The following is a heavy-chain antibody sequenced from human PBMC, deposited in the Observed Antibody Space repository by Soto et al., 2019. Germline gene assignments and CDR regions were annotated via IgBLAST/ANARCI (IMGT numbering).Heavy chain of an antibody. CDR2: IYYSGST. CDR3: ARTYCYDSSGYYPPYYFDY. D-gene: IGHD3-22*01. CDR1: GGSISSYY. V-gene: IGHV4-59*01. Sequence: ETLSLTCTVSGGSISSYYWSWIRQPPGKGLEWIGYIYYSGSTNYNPSLKSRVTISVDTSKNQFSLKLSSVTAADTAVYYCARTYCYDSSGYYPPYYFDYWGQGTLVTVSS. J-gene: IGHJ4*02.